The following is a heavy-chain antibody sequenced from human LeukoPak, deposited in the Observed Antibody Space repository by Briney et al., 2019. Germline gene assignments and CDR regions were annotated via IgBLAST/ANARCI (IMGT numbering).Heavy chain of an antibody. V-gene: IGHV1-18*01. Sequence: ASAKDSCKAPGYTFSSYGTSSVRQAPGQGLERMGWISAYNGNTNYAQKLQGRVTMTTDTSTSTAYMELRSLRSDDTAVYYCAREQIVVVPAAIYYYYGMDVWGQGTTVTVSS. CDR2: ISAYNGNT. CDR1: GYTFSSYG. CDR3: AREQIVVVPAAIYYYYGMDV. D-gene: IGHD2-2*01. J-gene: IGHJ6*02.